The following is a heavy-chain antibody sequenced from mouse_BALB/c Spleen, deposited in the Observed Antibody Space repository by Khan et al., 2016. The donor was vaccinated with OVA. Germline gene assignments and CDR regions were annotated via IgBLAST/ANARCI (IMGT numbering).Heavy chain of an antibody. V-gene: IGHV3-2*02. CDR3: ARSGTIATVVVTDFDF. CDR1: GYSITSDYA. D-gene: IGHD1-1*01. Sequence: VQLKESGPGLVKPSQSLSLTCTVTGYSITSDYAWNWIRQFPGNRLEWMGYIKYSGITSYNPSLKSRISITRDTSKNQFFLQLNSVTTEDTATYDCARSGTIATVVVTDFDFWGQGTTLTVSS. J-gene: IGHJ2*01. CDR2: IKYSGIT.